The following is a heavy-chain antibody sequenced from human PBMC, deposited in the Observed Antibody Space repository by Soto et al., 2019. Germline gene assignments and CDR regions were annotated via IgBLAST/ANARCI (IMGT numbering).Heavy chain of an antibody. CDR2: IYFDGSTT. CDR3: ARGGAMGVDY. D-gene: IGHD1-26*01. CDR1: GFTFNTHW. Sequence: EVQLVESGGGVVQPGGSLRLSCTASGFTFNTHWMNWVRQAPGKGLVWVSRIYFDGSTTNYADSVKGRLTVSRDNAKKTVYLHVNALRDEDPAVYDCARGGAMGVDYWGKGTLVTVSS. V-gene: IGHV3-74*01. J-gene: IGHJ4*02.